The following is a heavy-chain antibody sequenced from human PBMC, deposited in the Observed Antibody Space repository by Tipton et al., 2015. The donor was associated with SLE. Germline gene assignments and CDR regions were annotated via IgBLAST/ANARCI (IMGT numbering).Heavy chain of an antibody. CDR1: GFIFSSYS. V-gene: IGHV3-21*04. J-gene: IGHJ6*03. CDR3: ARVYCSSTSCYGYYYMDV. CDR2: ISSSSSYI. Sequence: SLRLSCAVSGFIFSSYSMNWVRQAPGKGLEWVSSISSSSSYIYYADSVKGRFTISRDNARNSLYLQMNSLRAEDTAVYYCARVYCSSTSCYGYYYMDVWGKGTTVTVSS. D-gene: IGHD2-2*01.